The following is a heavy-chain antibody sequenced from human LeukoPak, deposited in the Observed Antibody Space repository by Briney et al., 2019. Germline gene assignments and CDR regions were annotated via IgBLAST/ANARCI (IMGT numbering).Heavy chain of an antibody. D-gene: IGHD4-17*01. V-gene: IGHV3-53*01. CDR1: GFTLSSNY. Sequence: GGSLRLSCAASGFTLSSNYMSWVRQAPGKGLEWVSVIYSGGSTYYADSVKGRFTISRDNSKNTLYLQMNSLRAEDTAVYYCARAEDGDYYFDYWGQGTLVTVSS. CDR3: ARAEDGDYYFDY. J-gene: IGHJ4*02. CDR2: IYSGGST.